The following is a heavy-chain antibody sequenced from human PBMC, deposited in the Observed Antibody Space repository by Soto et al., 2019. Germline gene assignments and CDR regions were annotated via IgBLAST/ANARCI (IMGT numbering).Heavy chain of an antibody. Sequence: SVNVSCKAAGGTFSIYAISWVRQDPGQGLEWMGGIIPIFGTANYAQKFQGRVTITADESTSTAYMELSSLRSEDTAVYYCARDAKGYSYGYVYWGQGTLVTVSS. CDR1: GGTFSIYA. CDR2: IIPIFGTA. V-gene: IGHV1-69*13. J-gene: IGHJ4*02. D-gene: IGHD5-18*01. CDR3: ARDAKGYSYGYVY.